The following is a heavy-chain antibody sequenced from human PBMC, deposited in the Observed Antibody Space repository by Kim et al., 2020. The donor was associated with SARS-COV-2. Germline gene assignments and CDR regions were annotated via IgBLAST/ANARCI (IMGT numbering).Heavy chain of an antibody. CDR3: AKDHPYYYGSGGYLDV. Sequence: GGSLRLSCAASGFTFSSYGMHWVRQAPGKGLEWVAVISYDGSNKYYADSVKGRFTISRDNSKNTLYLQMNSLRAEDTAVYYCAKDHPYYYGSGGYLDVWGQGTTVTVSS. CDR1: GFTFSSYG. J-gene: IGHJ6*02. D-gene: IGHD3-10*01. CDR2: ISYDGSNK. V-gene: IGHV3-30*18.